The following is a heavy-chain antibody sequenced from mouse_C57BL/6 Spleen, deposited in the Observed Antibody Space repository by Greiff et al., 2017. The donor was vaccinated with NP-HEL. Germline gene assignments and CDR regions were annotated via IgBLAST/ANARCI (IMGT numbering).Heavy chain of an antibody. Sequence: EVQVVESGGGLVQPGGSLKLSCAASGFTFSDYGMAWVRQAPRKGPEWVAFISNLAYSIYYADTVTGRFTISRENAKNTLYLEMSSLRSEDTAMYYCARHENYYGSSYDWYFDVWGTGTTVTVSS. CDR1: GFTFSDYG. D-gene: IGHD1-1*01. CDR3: ARHENYYGSSYDWYFDV. V-gene: IGHV5-15*01. CDR2: ISNLAYSI. J-gene: IGHJ1*03.